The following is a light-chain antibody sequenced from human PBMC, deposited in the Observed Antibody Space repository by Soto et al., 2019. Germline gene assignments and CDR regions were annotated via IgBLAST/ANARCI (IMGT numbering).Light chain of an antibody. Sequence: QSALTQPASVSGSPGQSITISCTGSSSDVGSYNLVSWYQHHPGKAPKLMIYEVTKRPSGFSNRFSGSTSGNTASLTISGLQAEDEADYYCCSYAGSRNWVFGGGTKLTVL. J-gene: IGLJ3*02. CDR1: SSDVGSYNL. V-gene: IGLV2-23*02. CDR2: EVT. CDR3: CSYAGSRNWV.